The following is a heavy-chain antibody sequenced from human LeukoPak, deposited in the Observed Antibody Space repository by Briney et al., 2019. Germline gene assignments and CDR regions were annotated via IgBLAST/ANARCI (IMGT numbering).Heavy chain of an antibody. J-gene: IGHJ4*02. Sequence: ASVKVSCKASGYTFTSYGVSWVRQAPGQRLEWMGWISAYNGNTNYAQRLQGRVTMTTDTSTSTAYMELRSLRSDDTAVYYCARQYDYGDYPLDYWGQGTLVTVSS. D-gene: IGHD4-17*01. CDR3: ARQYDYGDYPLDY. CDR1: GYTFTSYG. CDR2: ISAYNGNT. V-gene: IGHV1-18*01.